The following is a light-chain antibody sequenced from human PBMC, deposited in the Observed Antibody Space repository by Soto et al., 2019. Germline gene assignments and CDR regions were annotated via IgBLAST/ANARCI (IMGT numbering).Light chain of an antibody. CDR2: GAS. CDR3: QQYNNWPVT. Sequence: DIVLTQSPATLSVSPGERATLSCRASQSVSSKLAWYQQRPGQAPRLLIYGASTRATGIPARFSGSGSGTEFTLTISSLQSEDCAVYYCQQYNNWPVTFGGGTKVDIK. J-gene: IGKJ4*01. CDR1: QSVSSK. V-gene: IGKV3-15*01.